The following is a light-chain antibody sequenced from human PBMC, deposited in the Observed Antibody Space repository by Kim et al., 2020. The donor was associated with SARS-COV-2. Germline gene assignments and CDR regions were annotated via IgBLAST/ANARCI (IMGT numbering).Light chain of an antibody. CDR2: EAS. V-gene: IGKV3-11*01. CDR3: QQRSNWPLT. J-gene: IGKJ4*01. Sequence: LSPGERATLSCRASQGVIIYLAWYQQKRGQAPRLLIYEASDGATGIPARFSGSGSGTDFTLTISSLEPEDFAVYYCQQRSNWPLTFGGGTKVEIK. CDR1: QGVIIY.